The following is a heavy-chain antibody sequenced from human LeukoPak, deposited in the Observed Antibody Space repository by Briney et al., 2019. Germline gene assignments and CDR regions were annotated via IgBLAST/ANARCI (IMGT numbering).Heavy chain of an antibody. CDR3: AREIPPAAGGTGAFDI. CDR1: GFTFSSYS. V-gene: IGHV3-21*06. Sequence: SGGSLRLSCVASGFTFSSYSMNWVRQAAGKGLEWVSSMSSSSDSIYYANPVKGRFTISRDNAKNSLYLQMNSLRAEETAVYYCAREIPPAAGGTGAFDIWGQGTMVTVSS. CDR2: MSSSSDSI. J-gene: IGHJ3*02. D-gene: IGHD6-13*01.